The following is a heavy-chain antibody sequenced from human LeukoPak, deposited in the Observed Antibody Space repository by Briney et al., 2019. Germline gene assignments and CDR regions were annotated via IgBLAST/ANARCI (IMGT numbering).Heavy chain of an antibody. D-gene: IGHD3-3*01. CDR2: ISGSGGST. CDR1: GFTFSSYA. J-gene: IGHJ3*02. V-gene: IGHV3-23*01. CDR3: AKDGVRITIFGVAPTNAFDI. Sequence: GGSLRLSCAASGFTFSSYAMSWVRQAPGKGLEWVSAISGSGGSTYYADSVKGRFTISRDNSKNTLYLQMNSLRAEDTAVYYCAKDGVRITIFGVAPTNAFDIWGQGTMVTVSS.